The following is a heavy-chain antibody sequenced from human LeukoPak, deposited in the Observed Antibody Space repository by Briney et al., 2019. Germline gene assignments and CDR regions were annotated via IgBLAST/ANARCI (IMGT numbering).Heavy chain of an antibody. V-gene: IGHV1-24*01. Sequence: ASVKVSCKVSGYTLTELSMHWVRQAPGKGLEGMGGFDPEDGETIYAQKFQGRVTMTEDTSTDTAYMELSSLRSEDTAVYYCATGGGFGERFDYWGQGTLVTVSS. J-gene: IGHJ4*02. CDR2: FDPEDGET. CDR1: GYTLTELS. CDR3: ATGGGFGERFDY. D-gene: IGHD3-10*01.